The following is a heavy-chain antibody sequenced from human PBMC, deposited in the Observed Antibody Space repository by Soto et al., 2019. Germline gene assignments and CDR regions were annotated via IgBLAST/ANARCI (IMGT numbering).Heavy chain of an antibody. Sequence: QVQLVESGGGVVQPGGSLRLSCAASGFSFSGFGLHWVRHTPGKGLEWLAVISYAGRHKHHADSVQGRFPISRDNSKNTMSLLVLSLRTVYTAMYCCAKDLGLVSAASYLYHWGQGTLVSVSS. J-gene: IGHJ5*02. CDR2: ISYAGRHK. D-gene: IGHD3-10*01. V-gene: IGHV3-30*18. CDR1: GFSFSGFG. CDR3: AKDLGLVSAASYLYH.